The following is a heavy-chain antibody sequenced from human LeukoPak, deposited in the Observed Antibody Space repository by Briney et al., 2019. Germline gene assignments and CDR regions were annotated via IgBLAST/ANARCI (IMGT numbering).Heavy chain of an antibody. J-gene: IGHJ4*02. D-gene: IGHD3-3*01. Sequence: SETLSLTCTVSGGSISSYYWSWIRQPPGKGLEWIGSIYYSGSTYYNPSLKSRVTISVDTSKNQFSLKLSSVTAADTAVYYCARELYSGFLEWLLDYFDYWGQGTLVTVSS. CDR3: ARELYSGFLEWLLDYFDY. CDR1: GGSISSYY. V-gene: IGHV4-59*05. CDR2: IYYSGST.